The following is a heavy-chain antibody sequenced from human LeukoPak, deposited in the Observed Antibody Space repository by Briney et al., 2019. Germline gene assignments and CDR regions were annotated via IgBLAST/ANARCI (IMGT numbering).Heavy chain of an antibody. J-gene: IGHJ5*02. D-gene: IGHD2-15*01. V-gene: IGHV5-10-1*01. CDR3: ARQYCSGGSCYPNWFDP. CDR1: GYSFTSYW. CDR2: IDPSDSYT. Sequence: GESLRISCKGSGYSFTSYWISRVRQMPGGGLEWMVRIDPSDSYTNHSPSFQGHVTISADKSISTAYLQWSSLKASDTAMYYCARQYCSGGSCYPNWFDPWGQGTLVNVSS.